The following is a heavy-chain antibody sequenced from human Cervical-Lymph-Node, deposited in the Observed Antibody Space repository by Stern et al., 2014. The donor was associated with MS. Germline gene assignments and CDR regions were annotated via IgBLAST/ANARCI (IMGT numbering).Heavy chain of an antibody. Sequence: VQLVESGGGLVQPGGSLKLSCAASGFTFSGSAMHWVRQASGKGLEWVGRIRTKANNYATLYPASVKGRFTISRDDLRNTTYLHMDSLNTEDTAVYYCTRSRDGSLGYWGQGTLVTVSS. V-gene: IGHV3-73*01. CDR3: TRSRDGSLGY. CDR2: IRTKANNYAT. J-gene: IGHJ4*02. CDR1: GFTFSGSA.